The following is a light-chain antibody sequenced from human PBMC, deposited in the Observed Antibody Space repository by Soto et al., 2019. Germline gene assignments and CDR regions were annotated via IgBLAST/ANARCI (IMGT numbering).Light chain of an antibody. CDR3: NSYAGTSTPYI. V-gene: IGLV2-14*03. CDR2: DVS. Sequence: QSALTQPASVSGSPGQSITISCTGTMSDVGCYNYVSWYQQYPGKAPKAMIYDVSNRPSGVSNRFSGSKSGNTASLTISGLQAEDEADYYCNSYAGTSTPYIFGTGTKLTVL. J-gene: IGLJ1*01. CDR1: MSDVGCYNY.